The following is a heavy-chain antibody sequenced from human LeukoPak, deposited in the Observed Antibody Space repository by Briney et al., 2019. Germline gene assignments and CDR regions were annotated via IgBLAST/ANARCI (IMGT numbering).Heavy chain of an antibody. V-gene: IGHV3-53*01. CDR1: GFTVSSNY. CDR3: AKAGMVATIEY. Sequence: GGSLRLSCAASGFTVSSNYMSWVRQAPGKGLEWVSVIDSGDGAYYADSVKGRFTISRDNSKNTLYLQMNSLRAEDTAVYYCAKAGMVATIEYSGQGTLVTVSS. J-gene: IGHJ4*02. CDR2: IDSGDGA. D-gene: IGHD5-12*01.